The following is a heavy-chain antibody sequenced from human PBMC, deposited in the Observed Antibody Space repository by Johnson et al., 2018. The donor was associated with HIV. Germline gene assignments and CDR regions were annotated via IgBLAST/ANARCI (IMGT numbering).Heavy chain of an antibody. J-gene: IGHJ3*02. CDR1: GFTFEDYA. Sequence: QVLLVESGGALVQPGRSLRLSCVASGFTFEDYAMYWDRQAPGKGLEWVAVISHDGSHKYYADSVKGRFTISRDNSKNTMYLQMKSLRAEDTAGYYCAKVGATVITPRGEAFDIWGQGTMVTVSS. D-gene: IGHD4-23*01. CDR3: AKVGATVITPRGEAFDI. V-gene: IGHV3-30*18. CDR2: ISHDGSHK.